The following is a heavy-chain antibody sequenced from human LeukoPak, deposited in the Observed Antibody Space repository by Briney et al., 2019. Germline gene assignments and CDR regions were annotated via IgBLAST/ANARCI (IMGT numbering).Heavy chain of an antibody. CDR2: ISAYNGNT. Sequence: ASVKVSCKASGYTFTSYGISWVRQAPGQGLEWMGWISAYNGNTNYAQKLQGRVTMTTDTSTSTAYMELRSLRSDDTAVYYCARAREPGIAAAGLDPWGQGTLVTVSS. V-gene: IGHV1-18*01. CDR3: ARAREPGIAAAGLDP. D-gene: IGHD6-13*01. J-gene: IGHJ5*02. CDR1: GYTFTSYG.